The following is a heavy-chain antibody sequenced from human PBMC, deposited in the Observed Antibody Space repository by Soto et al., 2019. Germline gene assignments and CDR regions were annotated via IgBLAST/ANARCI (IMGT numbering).Heavy chain of an antibody. Sequence: SETLSLTCTVSGGSINNHYWSWIRQPPGKGLEWIGYIYYTGSTNYNPSLKSRVTISVDTSKNQFSLNLTSLTAADTAVYYCARDPIVWGLVGAATGEYFQHWGQGTLVTVSS. V-gene: IGHV4-59*11. D-gene: IGHD2-15*01. CDR1: GGSINNHY. CDR2: IYYTGST. J-gene: IGHJ1*01. CDR3: ARDPIVWGLVGAATGEYFQH.